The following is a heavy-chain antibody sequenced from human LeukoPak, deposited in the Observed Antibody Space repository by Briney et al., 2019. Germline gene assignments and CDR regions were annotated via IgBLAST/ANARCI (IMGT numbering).Heavy chain of an antibody. V-gene: IGHV3-43D*03. D-gene: IGHD6-19*01. Sequence: AGRSLRLSWAPSGPSFSINWIHCARHAAGGGREWVSFISWDGGSTYYADSVKGRFTISRDNSKNSLYLQMNSLRAEDAALYYCAKDRSSVAGMVWGQGTLVIVAS. CDR2: ISWDGGST. CDR1: GPSFSINW. J-gene: IGHJ4*02. CDR3: AKDRSSVAGMV.